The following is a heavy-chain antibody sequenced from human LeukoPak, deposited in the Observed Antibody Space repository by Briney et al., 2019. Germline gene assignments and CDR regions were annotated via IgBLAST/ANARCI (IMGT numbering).Heavy chain of an antibody. D-gene: IGHD2-2*01. V-gene: IGHV4-39*01. J-gene: IGHJ4*02. Sequence: SETLSLTCTVSGGSISSSSYYWGWIRQPPGKGLEWIGSIYYSGSTYYNPSLKSRVTISVDTSTNQFSLKLSSVTAADTAVYYCARRVVPAAMGFDYWGQGTLVTVSS. CDR2: IYYSGST. CDR3: ARRVVPAAMGFDY. CDR1: GGSISSSSYY.